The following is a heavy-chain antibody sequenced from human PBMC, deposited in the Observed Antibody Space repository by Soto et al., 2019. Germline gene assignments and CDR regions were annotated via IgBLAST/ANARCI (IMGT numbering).Heavy chain of an antibody. Sequence: GESLKISCKGSGYSFTSYWISWVRQMPGKGLEWMGIIYPGDSDTRYSPSFQGQVTISADKSISTAYLQWSSLKASDTAMYYCARLLKGYGDNYYYYSGMDVWGQGTTVTVS. CDR1: GYSFTSYW. CDR3: ARLLKGYGDNYYYYSGMDV. D-gene: IGHD4-17*01. CDR2: IYPGDSDT. V-gene: IGHV5-51*01. J-gene: IGHJ6*02.